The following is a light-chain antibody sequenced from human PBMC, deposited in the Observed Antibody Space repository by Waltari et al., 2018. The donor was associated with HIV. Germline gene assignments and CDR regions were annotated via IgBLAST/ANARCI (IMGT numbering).Light chain of an antibody. Sequence: SYDLTQQPSVSVSPGQTATITCAGAPMTKQYAYWYQQKPGQAPVLLIYKNSERPSGIPERFSGSSSGTPVTLTISGVQAEDEADYYCQSADSSGTYVIFGGGTKLTVL. V-gene: IGLV3-25*03. CDR2: KNS. J-gene: IGLJ2*01. CDR1: PMTKQY. CDR3: QSADSSGTYVI.